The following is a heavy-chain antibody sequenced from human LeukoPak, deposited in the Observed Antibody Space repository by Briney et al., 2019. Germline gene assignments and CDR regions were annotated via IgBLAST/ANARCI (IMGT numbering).Heavy chain of an antibody. D-gene: IGHD5-18*01. CDR3: ARSVDTAMVTLPYYFDY. CDR1: GGSISSYY. J-gene: IGHJ4*02. Sequence: PSETLSLTCTVSGGSISSYYWSWIRQPPGKGLEWIGYIYYSGSTNYNPSLKSRVTISVDTSKNQFSLKLSSVTAADTAVYYCARSVDTAMVTLPYYFDYWGQGTLVTVSS. V-gene: IGHV4-59*12. CDR2: IYYSGST.